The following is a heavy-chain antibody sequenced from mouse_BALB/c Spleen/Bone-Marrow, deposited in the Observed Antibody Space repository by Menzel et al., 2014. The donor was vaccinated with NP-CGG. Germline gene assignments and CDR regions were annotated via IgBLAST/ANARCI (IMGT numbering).Heavy chain of an antibody. Sequence: DVQLQESGGGLVQPGGSLKLSCAASGFTFSSYGMSWVRQTPDKRLELVASINSNGGSTYYPDSVKGRFTISRDNAKKTLSLQMSSLKSEDTAVYYCARGNYGNYVDYFDYWGQGTTLTVS. D-gene: IGHD2-1*01. J-gene: IGHJ2*01. CDR3: ARGNYGNYVDYFDY. CDR2: INSNGGST. CDR1: GFTFSSYG. V-gene: IGHV5-6-3*01.